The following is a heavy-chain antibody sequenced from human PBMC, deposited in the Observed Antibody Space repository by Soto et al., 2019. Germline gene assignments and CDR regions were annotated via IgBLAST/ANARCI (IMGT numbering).Heavy chain of an antibody. Sequence: ASVKVSCKASGGTFSSYAISWVRQAPGQGLEWMGGIIPIFGTANYAQKFQGRVTITADESTSTAYMELSSLRSEDTAVYYCARSNILTGYYNFPYYFDYWGQGTLVTVSS. J-gene: IGHJ4*02. V-gene: IGHV1-69*13. D-gene: IGHD3-9*01. CDR3: ARSNILTGYYNFPYYFDY. CDR1: GGTFSSYA. CDR2: IIPIFGTA.